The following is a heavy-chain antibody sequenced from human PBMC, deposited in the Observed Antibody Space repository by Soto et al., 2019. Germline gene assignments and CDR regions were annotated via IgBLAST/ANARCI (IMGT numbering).Heavy chain of an antibody. Sequence: KTSETLSLTCTVSGGSISSYYWSWIRQPPGKGLEWIGYIYYSGSTNYNPSLKSRVTISVDTSKNQFSLKLSSVTAADTAVYYCARERDTAMAIFDYWGQGTLVTV. CDR3: ARERDTAMAIFDY. D-gene: IGHD5-18*01. V-gene: IGHV4-59*01. CDR1: GGSISSYY. CDR2: IYYSGST. J-gene: IGHJ4*02.